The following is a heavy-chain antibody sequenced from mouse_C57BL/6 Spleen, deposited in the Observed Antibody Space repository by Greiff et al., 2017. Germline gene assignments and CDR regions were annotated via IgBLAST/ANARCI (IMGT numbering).Heavy chain of an antibody. J-gene: IGHJ4*01. Sequence: EVQVVESGPELVKPGASVKIPCKASGYTFTDYNMDWVKQSHGKSLEWIGDINPNNGGTIYNQKFKGKATLTVDKSSSTAYMELRSLTSEDTAVYYCARSGNLYAMDYWGQGTSVTVSS. CDR3: ARSGNLYAMDY. D-gene: IGHD3-1*01. CDR1: GYTFTDYN. V-gene: IGHV1-18*01. CDR2: INPNNGGT.